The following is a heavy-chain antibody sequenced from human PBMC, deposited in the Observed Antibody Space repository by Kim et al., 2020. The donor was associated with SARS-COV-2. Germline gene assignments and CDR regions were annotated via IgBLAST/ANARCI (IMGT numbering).Heavy chain of an antibody. CDR2: ISYDGSNK. Sequence: GGSLRLSCAASGFTFSSYAMHWVRQAPGKGLEWVAVISYDGSNKYYADSVKGRFTISRDNSKNTLYLQMNSLRAEDTAVYYCARYCSGGSCYGGFDYWGQGTLVTVSS. V-gene: IGHV3-30*04. CDR1: GFTFSSYA. D-gene: IGHD2-15*01. J-gene: IGHJ4*02. CDR3: ARYCSGGSCYGGFDY.